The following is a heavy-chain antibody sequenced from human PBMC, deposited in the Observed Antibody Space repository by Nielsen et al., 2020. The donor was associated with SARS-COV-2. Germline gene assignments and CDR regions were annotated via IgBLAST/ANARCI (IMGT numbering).Heavy chain of an antibody. D-gene: IGHD4-23*01. V-gene: IGHV3-73*01. Sequence: VRQMPGKGLEWVGRIRSYANGYATAYAASVKGRFTISRDDSKNTAYLQMNSLKTEDTAVYYCSSPTVAYWGQGTLVTVSS. CDR3: SSPTVAY. CDR2: IRSYANGYAT. J-gene: IGHJ4*02.